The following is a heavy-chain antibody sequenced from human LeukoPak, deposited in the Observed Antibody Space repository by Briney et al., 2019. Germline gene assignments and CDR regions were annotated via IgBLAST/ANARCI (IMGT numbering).Heavy chain of an antibody. CDR2: IYTSGST. CDR3: ARDLTYYDFWSGYYTEDNYYGMDV. Sequence: KPSETLSLTCTVSGGSISSYYWSWIRQPAGKGPEWIGRIYTSGSTNYNPSLKSRVTMSVDTSKNQFSLKLSSVTAAGTAVYYCARDLTYYDFWSGYYTEDNYYGMDVWGQGTTVTVSS. J-gene: IGHJ6*02. D-gene: IGHD3-3*01. CDR1: GGSISSYY. V-gene: IGHV4-4*07.